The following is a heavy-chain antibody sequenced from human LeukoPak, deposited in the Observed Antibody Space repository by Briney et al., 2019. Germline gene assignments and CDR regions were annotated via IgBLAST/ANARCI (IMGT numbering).Heavy chain of an antibody. CDR1: GFTFSSCV. CDR3: AKRDCSGTHCYGFDY. V-gene: IGHV3-23*01. D-gene: IGHD2-2*01. Sequence: GGSLTLSCATSGFTFSSCVMAWFRQAPGEGLEWVSSISGSGGSTYHADSVKGRFTISRDNSMNTVYLQMNSLRADDTAVYYCAKRDCSGTHCYGFDYWGQGTLVTVPS. J-gene: IGHJ4*02. CDR2: ISGSGGST.